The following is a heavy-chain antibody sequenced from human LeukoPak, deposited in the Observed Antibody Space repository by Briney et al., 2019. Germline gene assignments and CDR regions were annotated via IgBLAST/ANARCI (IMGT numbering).Heavy chain of an antibody. V-gene: IGHV4-4*07. Sequence: SETLSLICTVSGGSMTNYYWSWIRQPAGKGLEWIGRIYSSGSVNYIPSLMSRVTMSVDTSKNQFSLRLTSVTTADTAVYYCARELPSHYYYMDVWGKGTTVTVSS. J-gene: IGHJ6*03. CDR2: IYSSGSV. CDR3: ARELPSHYYYMDV. CDR1: GGSMTNYY.